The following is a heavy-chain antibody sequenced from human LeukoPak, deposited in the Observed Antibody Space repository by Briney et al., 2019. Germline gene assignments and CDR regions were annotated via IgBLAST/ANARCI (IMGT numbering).Heavy chain of an antibody. CDR1: GGSMSRYY. J-gene: IGHJ4*02. CDR3: ARSGYSYDLVDY. CDR2: IYYSGST. D-gene: IGHD5-18*01. Sequence: PSETLTLNCTVSGGSMSRYYWNWFRQPPGKGLEWIGYIYYSGSTNYNPSLKSRVTISVDTSKNQFSLKLSSVTAAHTAVYYCARSGYSYDLVDYWGQGTLVTVSS. V-gene: IGHV4-59*08.